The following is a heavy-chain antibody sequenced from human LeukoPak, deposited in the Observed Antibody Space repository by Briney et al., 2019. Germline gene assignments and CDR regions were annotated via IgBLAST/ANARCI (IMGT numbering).Heavy chain of an antibody. CDR1: GGAFSSYS. V-gene: IGHV1-69*05. Sequence: SVKVSCKASGGAFSSYSITWVRQAPGQGLEWMGGIMPLFNTANYTQQFQGRVTITTDESTSTAYMELSSLRFEDTAMYYCARVDRYHYYLDVWGKGTTVTVSS. J-gene: IGHJ6*03. CDR3: ARVDRYHYYLDV. CDR2: IMPLFNTA.